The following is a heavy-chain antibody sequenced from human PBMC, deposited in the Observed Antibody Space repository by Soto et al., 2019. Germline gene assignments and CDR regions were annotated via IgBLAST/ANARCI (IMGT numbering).Heavy chain of an antibody. CDR1: GFTFSNAW. J-gene: IGHJ3*02. CDR3: TTDLTRGYRGYGPPRVAAMVSDAFDI. CDR2: IKSKTDGGTT. Sequence: EVQLVESGGGLVKPGGSLRLSCAASGFTFSNAWMNWVRQAPGKGLEWVGRIKSKTDGGTTDYAAPVKGRFTISRDDSTTTLYLQMNSLKTEDTAVYYCTTDLTRGYRGYGPPRVAAMVSDAFDIWGQGTMVTVSS. D-gene: IGHD5-12*01. V-gene: IGHV3-15*07.